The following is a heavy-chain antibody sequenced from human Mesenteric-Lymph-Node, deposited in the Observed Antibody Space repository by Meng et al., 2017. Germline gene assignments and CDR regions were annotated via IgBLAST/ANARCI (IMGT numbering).Heavy chain of an antibody. Sequence: GGSLRLSCAASGFTFSSYSMNWVRQAPGKGLEWVSSISSSSSYIYYADSVKGRFTISRDNAKNSLYLQMNSLRAEDTAVYYCARLGYCSSTSCYDYYYYGMDVWGQGTTVTVSS. V-gene: IGHV3-21*01. CDR3: ARLGYCSSTSCYDYYYYGMDV. CDR2: ISSSSSYI. J-gene: IGHJ6*02. D-gene: IGHD2-2*01. CDR1: GFTFSSYS.